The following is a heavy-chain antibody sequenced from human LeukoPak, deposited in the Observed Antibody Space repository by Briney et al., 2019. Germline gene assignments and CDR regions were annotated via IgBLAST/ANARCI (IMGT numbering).Heavy chain of an antibody. D-gene: IGHD3-3*01. Sequence: GGSLRLSCAASGFTFSSYSMNWVRQAPGKGLEWVSYISSSSSTIYYADSVKGRFTISRDNAKNSLYLQMNSLRDEDTAVYYCARDGQVLRFLEWLSPGVYYYGMDVWGQGTTVTVSS. J-gene: IGHJ6*02. CDR1: GFTFSSYS. CDR3: ARDGQVLRFLEWLSPGVYYYGMDV. CDR2: ISSSSSTI. V-gene: IGHV3-48*02.